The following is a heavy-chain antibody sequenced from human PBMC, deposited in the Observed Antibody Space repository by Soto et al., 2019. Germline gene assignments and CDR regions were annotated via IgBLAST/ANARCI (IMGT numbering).Heavy chain of an antibody. V-gene: IGHV4-31*03. CDR3: ATRGITLYHFDS. J-gene: IGHJ4*02. CDR2: ISYSGNP. Sequence: QVQLQESGPGLVKPSQTLSLTCSVSGDSISRYGFYWSWIRQRPGKGLEWIGYISYSGNPYFNPSLRSRATISIDTSKNHFSLRLSSVTAADPAVYYCATRGITLYHFDSWGQGTLVTVSS. D-gene: IGHD3-10*01. CDR1: GDSISRYGFY.